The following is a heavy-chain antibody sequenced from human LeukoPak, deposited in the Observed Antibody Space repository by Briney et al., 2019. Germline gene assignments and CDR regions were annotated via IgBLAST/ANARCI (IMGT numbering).Heavy chain of an antibody. CDR1: GGSISSSSYY. CDR2: IYYSGST. V-gene: IGHV4-39*01. D-gene: IGHD4-23*01. J-gene: IGHJ4*02. Sequence: PSETLSLTCTVSGGSISSSSYYWGWIRQPPGKGLEWIGSIYYSGSTYYNPSLKSRVTISVATSKNQFSLKLSSVTAADTAVYYCARHKDYGGNLYYFDYWGQGTLVTVSS. CDR3: ARHKDYGGNLYYFDY.